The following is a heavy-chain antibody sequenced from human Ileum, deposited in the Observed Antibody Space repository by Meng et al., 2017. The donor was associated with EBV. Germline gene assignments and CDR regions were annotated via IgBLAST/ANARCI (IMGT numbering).Heavy chain of an antibody. CDR3: AREVAAAGGFDY. CDR2: IYHSGGT. D-gene: IGHD6-13*01. J-gene: IGHJ4*02. CDR1: GGSISGSNW. Sequence: QDRGPVLGKPPSPPFPPVAVSGGSISGSNWGSCVRQPPGKGLVWIGVIYHSGGTTYNPSLTSRVTIPVDKSKNQFSLKLRSVTAADTAVYYCAREVAAAGGFDYWGQGTLVTVSS. V-gene: IGHV4-4*03.